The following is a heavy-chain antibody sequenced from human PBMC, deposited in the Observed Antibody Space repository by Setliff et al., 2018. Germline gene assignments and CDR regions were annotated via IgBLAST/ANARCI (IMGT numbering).Heavy chain of an antibody. CDR2: ISVYTGHT. CDR1: GYSFSNYD. Sequence: GASVKVSCKASGYSFSNYDIMWVRQAPGQGLEWMGWISVYTGHTKSAQKFQGRVTMTTDTSTSTAYMELRSLTSDDAAVCYCARSQWDGLWFKELLSNWGQGTLVTVSS. D-gene: IGHD3-10*01. CDR3: ARSQWDGLWFKELLSN. V-gene: IGHV1-18*01. J-gene: IGHJ4*02.